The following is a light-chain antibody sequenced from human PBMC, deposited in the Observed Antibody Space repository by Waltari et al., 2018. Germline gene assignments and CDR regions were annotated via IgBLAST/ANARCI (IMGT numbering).Light chain of an antibody. J-gene: IGKJ1*01. Sequence: DSQMTQSPSSLSASVGATVTITCRASQYISTYLNWYQQKPGKGPKLLIYAASTLQSGVPSRFSGSGSGTDFTFTISSLQREDFATYYCQQSYDTPRTFGQGTKVEVK. CDR1: QYISTY. CDR3: QQSYDTPRT. CDR2: AAS. V-gene: IGKV1-39*01.